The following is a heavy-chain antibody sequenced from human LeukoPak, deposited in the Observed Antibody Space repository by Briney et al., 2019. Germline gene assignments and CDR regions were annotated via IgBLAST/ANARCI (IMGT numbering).Heavy chain of an antibody. J-gene: IGHJ5*02. V-gene: IGHV1-8*03. D-gene: IGHD6-19*01. CDR3: ARMTVSGRDNWFDP. CDR1: GYTFTSYD. Sequence: GASVKVSCKASGYTFTSYDINWVRQATGQGLEWMGWLNPNSGNTGYAQKFQGRVTITRDTSINTAYMELSSLRSEGTAVYYCARMTVSGRDNWFDPWGQGTLVTVSS. CDR2: LNPNSGNT.